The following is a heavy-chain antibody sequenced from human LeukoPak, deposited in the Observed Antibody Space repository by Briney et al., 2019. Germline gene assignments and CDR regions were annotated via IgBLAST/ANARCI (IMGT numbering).Heavy chain of an antibody. CDR3: ARSGRTRYYLDYVDY. J-gene: IGHJ4*02. CDR2: ISSSGTYI. Sequence: GGSLRLSCAASGFTFSTYSMNWVRQAPGKGLEWVSSISSSGTYIYYADSVKGRFTISRDNAKNSLYLQMNSLRAEDTAVYYCARSGRTRYYLDYVDYWGQGTLVTVSS. CDR1: GFTFSTYS. D-gene: IGHD3/OR15-3a*01. V-gene: IGHV3-21*01.